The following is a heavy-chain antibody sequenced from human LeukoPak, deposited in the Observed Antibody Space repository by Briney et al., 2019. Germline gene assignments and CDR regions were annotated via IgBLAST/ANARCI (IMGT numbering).Heavy chain of an antibody. V-gene: IGHV3-23*01. Sequence: GGSLRLSCAASGFTVSDNYMTWVRQAPGKGLEWVSTISGGGGSTYYADSVKGRFTISRDNSKNTLYLQVNSLRAEDTAVYYCAKGGKWDVTPFDYWGQGTLVTVSS. CDR1: GFTVSDNY. CDR3: AKGGKWDVTPFDY. D-gene: IGHD1-26*01. J-gene: IGHJ4*02. CDR2: ISGGGGST.